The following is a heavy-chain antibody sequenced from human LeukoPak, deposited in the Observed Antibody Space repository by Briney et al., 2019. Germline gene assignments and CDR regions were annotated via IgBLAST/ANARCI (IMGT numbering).Heavy chain of an antibody. CDR1: GFTVSSNY. D-gene: IGHD3-9*01. V-gene: IGHV3-53*01. CDR3: ARVVLRYFDWLPYYFDY. CDR2: IYSGGST. Sequence: GSLRLSCAASGFTVSSNYMSWVRQAPGKGLEWVSVIYSGGSTYYADSVKGRFTISRDNSKNTLYLQMNSLRAEDTAVYYCARVVLRYFDWLPYYFDYWGQGTLVTVSS. J-gene: IGHJ4*02.